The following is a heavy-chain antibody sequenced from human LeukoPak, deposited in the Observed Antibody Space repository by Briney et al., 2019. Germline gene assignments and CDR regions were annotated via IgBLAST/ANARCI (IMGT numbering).Heavy chain of an antibody. CDR2: ISSSGSTI. V-gene: IGHV3-11*01. D-gene: IGHD2-15*01. CDR1: GFTFSNYY. CDR3: ARVGCSGGSCFDTTYYYYGMDV. Sequence: GGSLRLSCAASGFTFSNYYMSWIRQAPGKGLEWVSYISSSGSTIYYADSVKGRFTISRDNAKNSLYLQMNSLRAEDTAVYYCARVGCSGGSCFDTTYYYYGMDVWGQGTTVTVSS. J-gene: IGHJ6*02.